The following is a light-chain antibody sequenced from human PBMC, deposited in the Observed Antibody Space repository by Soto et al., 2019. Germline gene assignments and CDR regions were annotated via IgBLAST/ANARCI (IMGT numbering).Light chain of an antibody. CDR2: EVS. J-gene: IGLJ2*01. CDR1: SSDVGGYNC. CDR3: SSYAGSNTVV. V-gene: IGLV2-8*01. Sequence: QSALTQPPSASGSPGQSVTFSCTGTSSDVGGYNCVSWYQQHPGKAPKLMIYEVSKRPSGVPDRFSGSKSGNTASLTVSGLQAEDEADYYCSSYAGSNTVVFGGGTKLTVL.